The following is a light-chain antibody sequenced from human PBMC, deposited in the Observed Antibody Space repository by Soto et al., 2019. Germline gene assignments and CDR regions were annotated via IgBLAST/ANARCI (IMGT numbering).Light chain of an antibody. J-gene: IGKJ2*01. CDR3: QQYYSTPRT. CDR1: QSILFSSNNKNY. CDR2: WAS. V-gene: IGKV4-1*01. Sequence: DIVLTQSPDSLAVSLGERATINCKSSQSILFSSNNKNYLAWYQQKPGQPPKLLIYWASTRESGVPGRFSGGGSGTDFTLTISSLQAEDVAVYYCQQYYSTPRTFDQGTKLGI.